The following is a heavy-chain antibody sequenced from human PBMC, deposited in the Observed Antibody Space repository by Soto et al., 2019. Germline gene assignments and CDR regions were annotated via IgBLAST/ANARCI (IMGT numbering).Heavy chain of an antibody. J-gene: IGHJ5*02. CDR3: ARKLMLAADGFNWFDP. Sequence: SETLSLTCTVSGGSISSGGYYWSWIRQHPGKGLEWIGYIYYSGSTYYNPSLKSRVTISVDTSKNQFSLKLSSVTAADTAVYYCARKLMLAADGFNWFDPWGQGTLVTVSS. CDR2: IYYSGST. D-gene: IGHD6-13*01. CDR1: GGSISSGGYY. V-gene: IGHV4-31*03.